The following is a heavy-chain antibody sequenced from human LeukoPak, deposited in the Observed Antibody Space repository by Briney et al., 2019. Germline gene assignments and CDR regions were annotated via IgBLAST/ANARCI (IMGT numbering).Heavy chain of an antibody. V-gene: IGHV3-21*01. CDR3: AFGATFGESPFDY. D-gene: IGHD3-10*01. J-gene: IGHJ4*02. CDR1: GFTFSSYS. CDR2: VSSSSTYI. Sequence: PGGSLRLSCAASGFTFSSYSMNWVRQAPGKGLEWVSSVSSSSTYISYADSVKGRFTISRDNAKNSLYLQMNSLRAVDTAVYYCAFGATFGESPFDYWGQGTLVTVSS.